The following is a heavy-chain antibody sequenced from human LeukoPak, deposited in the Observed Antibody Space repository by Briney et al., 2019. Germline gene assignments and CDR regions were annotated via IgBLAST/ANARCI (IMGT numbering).Heavy chain of an antibody. J-gene: IGHJ4*02. CDR2: IRYDGSKK. D-gene: IGHD3-22*01. CDR1: GFNFSNYG. CDR3: AKGGYKYDSSGHNYFGY. V-gene: IGHV3-30*02. Sequence: GGSLRLSCAASGFNFSNYGMHWVRQAPGKGLEWVAFIRYDGSKKDYTDSVKGRFTISRDNSKNTLFLQMNSLRVEDTAVYYCAKGGYKYDSSGHNYFGYWGQGTLVTVSS.